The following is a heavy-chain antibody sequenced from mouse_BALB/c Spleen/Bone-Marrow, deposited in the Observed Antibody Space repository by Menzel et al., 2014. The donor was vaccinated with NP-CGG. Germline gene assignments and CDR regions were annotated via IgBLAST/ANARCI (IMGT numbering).Heavy chain of an antibody. CDR3: ARDGEYRYDWFAY. CDR1: GFTFNYYY. J-gene: IGHJ3*01. V-gene: IGHV5-4*02. CDR2: ISDGGDYT. D-gene: IGHD2-14*01. Sequence: EVMLVESGGGLVKPGGSLKLSCTASGFTFNYYYMYWVRQTPEKRLEWVATISDGGDYTYYLDSVKGRFTISRDNAKNNLYLQMSSLKSEDTAMYYCARDGEYRYDWFAYWGQGTLGTVSA.